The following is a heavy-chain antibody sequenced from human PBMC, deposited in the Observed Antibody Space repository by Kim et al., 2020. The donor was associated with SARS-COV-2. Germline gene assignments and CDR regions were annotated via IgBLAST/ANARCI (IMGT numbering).Heavy chain of an antibody. CDR3: ARDLWVRLKAYYDYGMDV. V-gene: IGHV3-21*01. CDR1: GFTFSSYS. D-gene: IGHD1-26*01. CDR2: ISSSRSYI. J-gene: IGHJ6*02. Sequence: GGSLRLSCAASGFTFSSYSMHWVRQAPGKGLEWVSCISSSRSYIYYADSVKGRFTISRDNAKNSLYLQMNSLRAEDTAVYYCARDLWVRLKAYYDYGMDVWGQGTTVTVSS.